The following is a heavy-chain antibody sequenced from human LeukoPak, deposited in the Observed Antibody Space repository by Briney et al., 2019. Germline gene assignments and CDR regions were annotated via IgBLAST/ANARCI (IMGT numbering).Heavy chain of an antibody. V-gene: IGHV3-9*01. Sequence: GRSLRPSCAASGFTFDDYAMHWVRQDPGKGLEWVSSISWNSGNIAHADTVKGRFTISRDNAKNSLFLQMNSLRAEDTALYYCARGMPRGVYSSEVHFWGQGTLVTVSS. CDR2: ISWNSGNI. CDR3: ARGMPRGVYSSEVHF. CDR1: GFTFDDYA. J-gene: IGHJ4*02. D-gene: IGHD6-25*01.